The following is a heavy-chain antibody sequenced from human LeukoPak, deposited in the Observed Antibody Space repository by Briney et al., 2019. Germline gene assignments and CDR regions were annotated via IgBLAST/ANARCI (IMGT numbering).Heavy chain of an antibody. CDR3: ARQSYYYDSSGYYYDY. D-gene: IGHD3-22*01. J-gene: IGHJ4*02. CDR2: IYYSGST. Sequence: SETLSLTCTISGGSISSSSYYWGWIRQPPGKGLEWIGSIYYSGSTYYNPSLKSRVTISVDTSKNQFSLKLSSVTAADTAVYYCARQSYYYDSSGYYYDYWGQGTLVTVSS. CDR1: GGSISSSSYY. V-gene: IGHV4-39*01.